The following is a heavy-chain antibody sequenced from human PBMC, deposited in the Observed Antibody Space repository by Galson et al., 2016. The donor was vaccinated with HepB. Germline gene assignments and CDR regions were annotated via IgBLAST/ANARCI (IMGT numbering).Heavy chain of an antibody. D-gene: IGHD3-10*01. CDR2: IYWNDDK. CDR3: AHRRTSADYGSGKDHYFDY. V-gene: IGHV2-5*01. J-gene: IGHJ4*02. Sequence: PALVKPTQTLTLTCTFSGFSLSSSGVGVGWIRQSPGRALEWLALIYWNDDKRYSPSLKSRLTITKDTSKNQVVLTLTNMDPVDTATYYCAHRRTSADYGSGKDHYFDYGGQGTLVTVSS. CDR1: GFSLSSSGVG.